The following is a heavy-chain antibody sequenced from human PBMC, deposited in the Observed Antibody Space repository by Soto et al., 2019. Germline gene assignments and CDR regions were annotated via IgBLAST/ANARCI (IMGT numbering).Heavy chain of an antibody. Sequence: SQTLSLPFAISGDSVSSNSSACNFIRQSPSRGFEWLGRTYYRSKWYNEYAVSVKSRITINPDTSKNHFSLQLSSVTPEDTAVYYCARTGGATDSWGQGTLVTVSS. CDR3: ARTGGATDS. D-gene: IGHD1-26*01. CDR1: GDSVSSNSSA. J-gene: IGHJ4*02. V-gene: IGHV6-1*01. CDR2: TYYRSKWYN.